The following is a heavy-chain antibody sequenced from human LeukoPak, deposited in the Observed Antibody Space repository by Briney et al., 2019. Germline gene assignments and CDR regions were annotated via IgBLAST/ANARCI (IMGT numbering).Heavy chain of an antibody. CDR1: GYTFTGYY. V-gene: IGHV1-2*02. J-gene: IGHJ4*02. Sequence: GASVKVSCKASGYTFTGYYMHWVRQAPGQGLEWMGWINPNSGGTNYAQKFQGRVTMTRDTSISTAYMELSSLRSEDTAVYYCAQFGDSSGYYYGLYYWGQGTLVTVSS. CDR2: INPNSGGT. D-gene: IGHD3-22*01. CDR3: AQFGDSSGYYYGLYY.